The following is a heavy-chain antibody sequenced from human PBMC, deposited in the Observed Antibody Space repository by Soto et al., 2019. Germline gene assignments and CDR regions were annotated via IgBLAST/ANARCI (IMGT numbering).Heavy chain of an antibody. Sequence: GGSLRLSCAASGFTFSSYAMSWVRQAPGKGLEWVSGISDSGGGTYYADSVKGRFTISRDNSKNTLYLQMNSLRAEDTAVYYCAKGTYYYGSAPYYFDYWGQGTLVTAPQ. V-gene: IGHV3-23*01. D-gene: IGHD3-10*01. CDR2: ISDSGGGT. J-gene: IGHJ4*02. CDR1: GFTFSSYA. CDR3: AKGTYYYGSAPYYFDY.